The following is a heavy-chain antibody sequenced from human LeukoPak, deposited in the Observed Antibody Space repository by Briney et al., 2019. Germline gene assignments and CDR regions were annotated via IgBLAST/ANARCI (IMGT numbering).Heavy chain of an antibody. V-gene: IGHV3-15*01. CDR2: IKSKTDGGTT. Sequence: GGSLRLSCAASGFTFSNAWMSWVRQAPGKGLEWVGRIKSKTDGGTTDYAAPVKGRFTISRDDSKNTLYLQMNSLKTEDTAVYYCTTTTNSGSDRRGHYWGQGTLVTVSS. CDR1: GFTFSNAW. CDR3: TTTTNSGSDRRGHY. D-gene: IGHD1-26*01. J-gene: IGHJ4*02.